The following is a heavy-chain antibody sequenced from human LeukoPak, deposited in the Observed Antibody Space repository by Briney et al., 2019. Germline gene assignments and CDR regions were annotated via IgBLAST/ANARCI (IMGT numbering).Heavy chain of an antibody. CDR2: ISWNSGSI. Sequence: PGGSLRLSCAASGFTFDDYTMHWVRHAPGKGLEWVSGISWNSGSIGYADSVKGRFTISRDNAKNSLYLQMNSLRAEDTALYYCAKDGRNNFDYWGLGTLVSVSS. D-gene: IGHD1-14*01. J-gene: IGHJ4*02. CDR1: GFTFDDYT. V-gene: IGHV3-9*01. CDR3: AKDGRNNFDY.